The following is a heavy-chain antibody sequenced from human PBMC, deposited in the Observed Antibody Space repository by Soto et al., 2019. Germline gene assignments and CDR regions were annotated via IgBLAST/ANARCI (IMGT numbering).Heavy chain of an antibody. CDR3: ARNQPQRYCSGGTCRPAYGMDV. V-gene: IGHV4-39*01. CDR1: GGPISSDSFY. CDR2: IYYSGDT. D-gene: IGHD2-15*01. Sequence: PSETLSLTCTVSGGPISSDSFYWAWIRQPPGKGLEWIGIIYYSGDTYYNPSLAGRLTMSVDTSNQFSLTLRSVTAADTALYYCARNQPQRYCSGGTCRPAYGMDVWGQGTTVTVSS. J-gene: IGHJ6*02.